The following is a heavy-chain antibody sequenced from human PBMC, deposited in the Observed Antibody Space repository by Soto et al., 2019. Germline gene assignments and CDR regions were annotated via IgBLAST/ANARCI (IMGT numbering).Heavy chain of an antibody. V-gene: IGHV4-4*02. J-gene: IGHJ4*02. CDR2: IYHSGST. CDR1: GASINTVNW. Sequence: QVQLQESGPGLLNPSGPLSLPCPFSGASINTVNWWSWFGQPPGKGLEWIGEIYHSGSTNYNPSLKSRVTISVDKSKNQFSLNLSSMTAADTAVYYCARGGDVVVPTALDYWGQGTLVTVSS. D-gene: IGHD2-2*01. CDR3: ARGGDVVVPTALDY.